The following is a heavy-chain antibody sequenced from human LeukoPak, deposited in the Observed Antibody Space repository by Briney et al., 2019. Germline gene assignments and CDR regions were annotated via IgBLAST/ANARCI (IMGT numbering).Heavy chain of an antibody. D-gene: IGHD6-13*01. CDR3: ARGRGYSSSWYAD. CDR2: IKGDGSGV. J-gene: IGHJ4*02. V-gene: IGHV3-74*01. Sequence: GGSLRLSCAVSGFSLSNYWIHWARQAPGKGLVWVSHIKGDGSGVKYADSVNGRFTISTDNSKNTLYLQMNSLRAEDTAVYYCARGRGYSSSWYADWGQGTLVTVSS. CDR1: GFSLSNYW.